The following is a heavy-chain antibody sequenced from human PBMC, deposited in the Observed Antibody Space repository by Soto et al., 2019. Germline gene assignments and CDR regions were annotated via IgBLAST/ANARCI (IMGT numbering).Heavy chain of an antibody. CDR2: IYYSGST. V-gene: IGHV4-59*01. CDR1: GGSISSYY. Sequence: SETLSLTCTVSGGSISSYYWSWIRQPPGKGLEWIGYIYYSGSTNYNPSLKSRVTISVDTSKNQFSLKLSSVTAADTAVYYCARTTALDCSSTSCYSYFQHWGQGTLVPVSS. D-gene: IGHD2-2*01. CDR3: ARTTALDCSSTSCYSYFQH. J-gene: IGHJ1*01.